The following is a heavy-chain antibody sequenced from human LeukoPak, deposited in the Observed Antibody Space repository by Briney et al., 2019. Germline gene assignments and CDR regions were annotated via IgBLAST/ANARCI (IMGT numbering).Heavy chain of an antibody. V-gene: IGHV1-69*13. CDR3: ATGLYYDFWSGYFDY. CDR1: GGTFSSYA. D-gene: IGHD3-3*01. CDR2: IIPIFGTA. J-gene: IGHJ4*02. Sequence: ASVKVSCKASGGTFSSYAISWVRQAPGQGLEWMGGIIPIFGTANYAQKFQGRVTITGDESTSTAYMELSSLRSEDTAVYYCATGLYYDFWSGYFDYWGQGTLVTVSS.